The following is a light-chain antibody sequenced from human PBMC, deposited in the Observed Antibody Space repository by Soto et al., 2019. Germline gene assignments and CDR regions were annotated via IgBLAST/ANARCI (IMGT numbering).Light chain of an antibody. Sequence: EILLTQSPGTLSLSPGERATLSCRASQSVSSSYLAWYQQKPGQAPRLLIYGISRRATGISDRFSGSGSGTDFTLTINRLEPEDYAVYFCQQYGSSPFTFDPGTRVDVK. J-gene: IGKJ3*01. CDR1: QSVSSSY. CDR2: GIS. V-gene: IGKV3-20*01. CDR3: QQYGSSPFT.